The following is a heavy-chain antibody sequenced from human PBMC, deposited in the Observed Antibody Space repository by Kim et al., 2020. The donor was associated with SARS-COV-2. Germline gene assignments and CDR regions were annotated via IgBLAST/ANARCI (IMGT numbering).Heavy chain of an antibody. CDR3: ARGSGYLAY. J-gene: IGHJ4*02. CDR2: RTI. V-gene: IGHV3-48*03. D-gene: IGHD3-22*01. Sequence: RTIYDADSVEGRFTISTDSAKNSVFLQMSSLRAEDTALYYCARGSGYLAYWGQGALVTVSS.